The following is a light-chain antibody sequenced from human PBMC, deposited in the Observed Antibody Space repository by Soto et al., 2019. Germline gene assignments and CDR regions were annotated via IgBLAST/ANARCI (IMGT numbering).Light chain of an antibody. CDR1: QSVSSK. V-gene: IGKV3-15*01. J-gene: IGKJ2*01. CDR2: DAS. Sequence: EIVMTQSPATLSVSPGERATLSCRASQSVSSKLAWYQQKPGQAPRVLIYDASTRATGVPARFSGSGSGTEFTLTLNRLQSEDCAIYYCQQYYYWYTFGQGTKLEIK. CDR3: QQYYYWYT.